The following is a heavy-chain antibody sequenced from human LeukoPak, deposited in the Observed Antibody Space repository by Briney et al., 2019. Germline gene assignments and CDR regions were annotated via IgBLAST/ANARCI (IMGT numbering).Heavy chain of an antibody. V-gene: IGHV3-21*01. J-gene: IGHJ4*02. CDR2: ISSSSSYI. CDR1: GFTFSSYS. D-gene: IGHD3-22*01. Sequence: GGSLRLSCAASGFTFSSYSMNWVRQAPGKGLEWVSSISSSSSYIYYADSVKGRFTISRDNAKNSLYLQMNSLRTEDTAVYYCARAFYYDSSGYSYWGQGTLVTVSS. CDR3: ARAFYYDSSGYSY.